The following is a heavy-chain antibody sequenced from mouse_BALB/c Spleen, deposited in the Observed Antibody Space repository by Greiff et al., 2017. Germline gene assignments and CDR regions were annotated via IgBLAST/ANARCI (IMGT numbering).Heavy chain of an antibody. Sequence: VQLKQSGPELVKPGASVKISCKASGYTFTDYNMHWVKQSHGKSLEWIGYIYPYNGGTGYNQKFKSKATLTVDNSSSTAYMELRSLTSEDSAVYYWERDGVYGDRGGVSWFAYWGQGTLVTVSA. D-gene: IGHD2-13*01. CDR2: IYPYNGGT. CDR1: GYTFTDYN. V-gene: IGHV1S29*02. CDR3: ERDGVYGDRGGVSWFAY. J-gene: IGHJ3*01.